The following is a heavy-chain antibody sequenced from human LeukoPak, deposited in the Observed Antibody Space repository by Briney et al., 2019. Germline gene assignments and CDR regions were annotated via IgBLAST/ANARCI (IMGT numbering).Heavy chain of an antibody. V-gene: IGHV1-46*01. Sequence: GASVKVSCKASGYAFTTYYLHWVRQAPGQGLEWMGIINPSGGSTNYAQKFQGRVTMTRDASTSTAYMEPSSLKSEDTAVYYCARLNDYGDYWGQGTLVTVSS. CDR3: ARLNDYGDY. CDR1: GYAFTTYY. D-gene: IGHD2-8*01. J-gene: IGHJ4*02. CDR2: INPSGGST.